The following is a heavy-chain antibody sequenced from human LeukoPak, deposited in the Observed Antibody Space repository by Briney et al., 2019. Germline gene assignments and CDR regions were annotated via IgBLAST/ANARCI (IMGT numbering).Heavy chain of an antibody. Sequence: PGGSLRLSCAASGFTFSSYSMNWVRQAPGKGLEWVSSISSGSSYIYYADSVKGRFTISRDNAKNSLYLQMNSLRAEDTAVYYCARGLWFGELFRGSQTNWGQGTLVTVSS. CDR2: ISSGSSYI. D-gene: IGHD3-10*01. CDR3: ARGLWFGELFRGSQTN. V-gene: IGHV3-21*01. CDR1: GFTFSSYS. J-gene: IGHJ4*02.